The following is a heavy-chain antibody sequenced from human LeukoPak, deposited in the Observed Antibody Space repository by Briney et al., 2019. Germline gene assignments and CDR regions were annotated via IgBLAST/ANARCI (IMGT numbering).Heavy chain of an antibody. J-gene: IGHJ3*02. CDR3: ARDRYYYDSSGYYAFDI. CDR2: IYTSGST. V-gene: IGHV4-4*07. Sequence: SETLSLTCTVSGGSISSYYWSWIRQPAGKGLEWIGRIYTSGSTNYNPSLKSRVTMSVNTSKNQFSVKLSSVTAADTAVYYCARDRYYYDSSGYYAFDIWGQGTMVTVSS. CDR1: GGSISSYY. D-gene: IGHD3-22*01.